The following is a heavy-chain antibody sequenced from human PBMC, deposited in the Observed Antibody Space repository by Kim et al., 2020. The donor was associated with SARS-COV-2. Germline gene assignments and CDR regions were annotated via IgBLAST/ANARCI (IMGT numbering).Heavy chain of an antibody. D-gene: IGHD6-19*01. V-gene: IGHV3-23*01. J-gene: IGHJ5*02. Sequence: GGSLRLSCAASGFTFSSYAMSWVRQAPGKGLEWVSAISGSGGSTYYADSVKGRFTISRDNSKNTLYLQMNSLRAEDTAVYYCAKALTMGDSSGWFNWFDPWGQGTLVTVSS. CDR1: GFTFSSYA. CDR2: ISGSGGST. CDR3: AKALTMGDSSGWFNWFDP.